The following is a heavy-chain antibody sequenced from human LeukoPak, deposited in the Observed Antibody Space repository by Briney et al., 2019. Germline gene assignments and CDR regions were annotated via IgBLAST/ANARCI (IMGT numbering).Heavy chain of an antibody. Sequence: ASVKVSCKASGYTFTGYYIHWVRQAPGQGLEWMGWINPNSGDTNSVQKFQGSVTMNRDTSISTAYMELSRLRSDDTAVYYCARGPATPHCLITVPIFYWVQGTLVAVSS. D-gene: IGHD4-11*01. CDR1: GYTFTGYY. CDR3: ARGPATPHCLITVPIFY. CDR2: INPNSGDT. J-gene: IGHJ4*02. V-gene: IGHV1-2*02.